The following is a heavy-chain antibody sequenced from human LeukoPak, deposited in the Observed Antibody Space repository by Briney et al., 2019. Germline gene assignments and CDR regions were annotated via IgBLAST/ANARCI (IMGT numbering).Heavy chain of an antibody. Sequence: GGSLRLSCAASGFTFRNYWMSWVRQAPGKGLEWVANIKEDGSEKYYVDSVKGRFTISRDNAKNSLYLQMNSLRADDTAVYYCVGERDMATIWEILEYWGQGALVSVSS. CDR1: GFTFRNYW. D-gene: IGHD5-24*01. CDR2: IKEDGSEK. V-gene: IGHV3-7*01. J-gene: IGHJ4*02. CDR3: VGERDMATIWEILEY.